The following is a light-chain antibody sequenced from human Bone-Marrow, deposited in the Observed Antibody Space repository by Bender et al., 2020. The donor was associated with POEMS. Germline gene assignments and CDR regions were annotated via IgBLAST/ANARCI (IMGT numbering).Light chain of an antibody. J-gene: IGLJ2*01. CDR2: DVS. V-gene: IGLV2-14*03. CDR3: SSFTVSSTYVV. CDR1: RSDIGSYDY. Sequence: QSALTQPASVSGSPGQSITISCTGRRSDIGSYDYVSWYQQLPGTAPKLILYDVSNRPSGVSDRFSGSKSGNTASLTISGLQAEDEAAYFCSSFTVSSTYVVFGGGTKLTVL.